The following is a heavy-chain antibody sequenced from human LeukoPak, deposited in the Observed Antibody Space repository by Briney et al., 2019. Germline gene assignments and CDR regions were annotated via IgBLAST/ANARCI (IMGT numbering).Heavy chain of an antibody. D-gene: IGHD1-26*01. CDR2: IKQDGSEK. CDR3: ARDLDLVGTRNWFDP. Sequence: PGGSLRLSCAPSGFSLTSYAMTWVRQAPGKGLEWVANIKQDGSEKYYVDSVKGRFTISRDNAKNSLYLQMNSLRAEDTAVYYCARDLDLVGTRNWFDPWGQGTLVTVSS. J-gene: IGHJ5*02. CDR1: GFSLTSYA. V-gene: IGHV3-7*01.